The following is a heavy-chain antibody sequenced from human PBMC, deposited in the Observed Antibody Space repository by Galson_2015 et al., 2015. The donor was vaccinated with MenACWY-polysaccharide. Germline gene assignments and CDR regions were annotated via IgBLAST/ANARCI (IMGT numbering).Heavy chain of an antibody. CDR2: IYPGDSDT. V-gene: IGHV5-51*01. D-gene: IGHD6-6*01. Sequence: QSGAEVKKPGESLKISCQGSGYTFTNYWVAWVRQMPGKGLEWMGVIYPGDSDTRYSPSFQGQVTISADKSISTAYLQWGSLKASDPAMYYCARHQIEYSTSSCSDYWGQGTLVAVSS. CDR1: GYTFTNYW. J-gene: IGHJ4*02. CDR3: ARHQIEYSTSSCSDY.